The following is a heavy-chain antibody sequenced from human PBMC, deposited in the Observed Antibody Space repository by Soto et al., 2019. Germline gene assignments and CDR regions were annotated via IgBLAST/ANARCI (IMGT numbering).Heavy chain of an antibody. V-gene: IGHV4-39*01. CDR3: ARQPMPRIITIFGVVTAPYDY. J-gene: IGHJ4*02. Sequence: PSETLSLTCSVSGGSIGSGGDYWSWIRQPPGKGLEWIGSIYYSGSTYYNPSLKSRVTISVDTSKNQFSLKLSSVTAADTAVYYCARQPMPRIITIFGVVTAPYDYWGQGTLVTVSS. CDR1: GGSIGSGGDY. CDR2: IYYSGST. D-gene: IGHD3-3*01.